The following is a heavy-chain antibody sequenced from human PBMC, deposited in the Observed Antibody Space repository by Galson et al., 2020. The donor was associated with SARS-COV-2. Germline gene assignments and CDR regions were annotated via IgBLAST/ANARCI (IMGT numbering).Heavy chain of an antibody. CDR3: ARGLGGSPGYYFDS. CDR1: GFSFSSYP. CDR2: ILYDGTNN. J-gene: IGHJ4*02. Sequence: GGSLRLSCVASGFSFSSYPMHWVRQAPGKGLEWVSLILYDGTNNHYPDSVKGRFTISRDNSKNTLYLQLNSLRAEDTAVYYCARGLGGSPGYYFDSWGQGTLVTVSS. V-gene: IGHV3-30*01. D-gene: IGHD1-26*01.